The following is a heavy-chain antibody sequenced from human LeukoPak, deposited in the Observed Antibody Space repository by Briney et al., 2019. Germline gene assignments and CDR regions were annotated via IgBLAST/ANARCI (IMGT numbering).Heavy chain of an antibody. CDR1: GGSINSSNW. CDR3: ARHGGSESYYNCFDP. V-gene: IGHV4-4*02. D-gene: IGHD3-10*01. J-gene: IGHJ5*02. CDR2: IYHSGST. Sequence: PSETLSLTCAVSGGSINSSNWWSWVRQPPGKGLEWIGEIYHSGSTNYNPSLRSRVTISVDKSKNQFSLKLSSVTAADTAVYYCARHGGSESYYNCFDPWGQGTLVTVSS.